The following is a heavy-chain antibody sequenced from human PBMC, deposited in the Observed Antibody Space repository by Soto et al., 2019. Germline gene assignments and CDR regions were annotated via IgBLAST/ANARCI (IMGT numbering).Heavy chain of an antibody. CDR2: IYPGDSDT. Sequence: GESLKISCKGSGYSFTSYWIGWVRQMPGKGLEWMGIIYPGDSDTRYSPSFQGQVTISADKSISTAYLQWSSLKALDTAMYYCARRNHNWNYRRGYYFDYWGQGTLVTVSS. CDR1: GYSFTSYW. J-gene: IGHJ4*02. D-gene: IGHD1-7*01. V-gene: IGHV5-51*01. CDR3: ARRNHNWNYRRGYYFDY.